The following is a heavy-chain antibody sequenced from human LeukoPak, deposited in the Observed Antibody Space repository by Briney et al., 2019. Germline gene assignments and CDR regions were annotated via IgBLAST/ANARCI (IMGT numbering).Heavy chain of an antibody. Sequence: GGSLRLSCAASGFSFSNYWMRWVRQAPGKGLVWVSRIYSDGSDTYNAASMRRGFTISRDNAKNTLYLQMNRRRAEATALYYCARGYRGAVPDPEGDSWGQGTLVTVSS. CDR2: IYSDGSDT. V-gene: IGHV3-74*01. CDR1: GFSFSNYW. J-gene: IGHJ4*02. D-gene: IGHD6-19*01. CDR3: ARGYRGAVPDPEGDS.